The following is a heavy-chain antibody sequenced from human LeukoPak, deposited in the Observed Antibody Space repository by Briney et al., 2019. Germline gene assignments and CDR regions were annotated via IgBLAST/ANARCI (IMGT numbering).Heavy chain of an antibody. Sequence: GGSLRLSCAASRFPFNSHWMHWVRQAPGKGLVWVSRISSDGSSRSCADSVKGRFTISRDNAKNTLYLEMNSLRDEDTAIYYCVYSGNYRFDYWGQGTLVTVSS. CDR1: RFPFNSHW. V-gene: IGHV3-74*01. D-gene: IGHD1-26*01. J-gene: IGHJ4*02. CDR2: ISSDGSSR. CDR3: VYSGNYRFDY.